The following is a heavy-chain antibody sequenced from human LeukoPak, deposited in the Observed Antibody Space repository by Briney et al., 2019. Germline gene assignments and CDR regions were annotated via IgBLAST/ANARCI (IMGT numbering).Heavy chain of an antibody. CDR1: GFTFSSYA. CDR2: ISGSGDNT. D-gene: IGHD3-22*01. J-gene: IGHJ4*02. V-gene: IGHV3-23*01. CDR3: AKGSYYDSSGSFYFDY. Sequence: GGSLRLSCGASGFTFSSYAMSWVRQAPGKGLEWVSGISGSGDNTYYADSVKGRFTISRDNSKNTLYVQVNSLGTGDTAAYYCAKGSYYDSSGSFYFDYWGQGTLVTVSS.